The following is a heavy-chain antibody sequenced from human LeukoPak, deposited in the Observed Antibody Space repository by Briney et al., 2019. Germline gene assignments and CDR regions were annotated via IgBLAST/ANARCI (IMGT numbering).Heavy chain of an antibody. Sequence: ASVKVSCKASGYIFNSQRMNWVRQAPGQGLEWMGWINTDSGKATYAQGFTGRFVFSLDSSVSTVYLQISDLMPEDTAKYYCAREILRFDIWGQGTTVTVSS. CDR1: GYIFNSQR. V-gene: IGHV7-4-1*02. J-gene: IGHJ3*02. CDR2: INTDSGKA. CDR3: AREILRFDI.